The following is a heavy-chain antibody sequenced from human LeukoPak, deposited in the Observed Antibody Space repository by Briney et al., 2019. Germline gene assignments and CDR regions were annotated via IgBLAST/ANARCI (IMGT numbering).Heavy chain of an antibody. D-gene: IGHD4-17*01. Sequence: GGSLRLSCAASGFTFSSYWMHWVRQAPGKGLVWVSRINSDGSRTTYADSVKGRFTISRDNAKNTLYLQMNSLRAEDTAVYYCAKRATVTTFGHCDYWGQGTLVTVSS. CDR3: AKRATVTTFGHCDY. CDR2: INSDGSRT. J-gene: IGHJ4*02. CDR1: GFTFSSYW. V-gene: IGHV3-74*01.